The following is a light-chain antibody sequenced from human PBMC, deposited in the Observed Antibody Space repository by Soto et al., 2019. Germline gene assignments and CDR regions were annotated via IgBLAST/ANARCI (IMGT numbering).Light chain of an antibody. Sequence: EIVLTQSPGTLSLSPGERATLSCRASQSVSSSYLAWYQQKPGQAPRLLIYGASSRATGIPDRFSGSGSGTDFTLTISSLQAGDAAVYFCQQYYITPLTFGGGTRLEI. CDR2: GAS. CDR3: QQYYITPLT. CDR1: QSVSSSY. J-gene: IGKJ4*01. V-gene: IGKV3-20*01.